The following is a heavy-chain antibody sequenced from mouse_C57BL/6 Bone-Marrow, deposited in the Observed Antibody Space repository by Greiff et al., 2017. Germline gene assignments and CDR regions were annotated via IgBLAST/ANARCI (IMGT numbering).Heavy chain of an antibody. V-gene: IGHV5-17*01. J-gene: IGHJ1*03. CDR3: ARLLTSYFDV. Sequence: EVKLVESGGGLVKPGGSLKLSCAASGFTFSDYGMHWVRQAPEKGLEWVAYISSGSSTIYYADTVKGRFTISRDNAKNTLFLQMTSLRSEDTAMYYCARLLTSYFDVWGTGTTVTVSS. CDR1: GFTFSDYG. CDR2: ISSGSSTI. D-gene: IGHD2-12*01.